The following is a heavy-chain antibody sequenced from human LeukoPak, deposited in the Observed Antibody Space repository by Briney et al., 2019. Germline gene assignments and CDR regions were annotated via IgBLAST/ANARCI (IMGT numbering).Heavy chain of an antibody. V-gene: IGHV3-23*01. CDR3: ATGVTFRGGGFDY. D-gene: IGHD2-21*02. J-gene: IGHJ4*02. CDR2: IRGDGGVT. CDR1: GFTINGYA. Sequence: GGSLRLSCVVSGFTINGYAMSWVRQAPGKGLEWVSTIRGDGGVTNYADSVKGRLTVSRDKSKNTLYLQMNSLKIDDTAVYYCATGVTFRGGGFDYWGQGTLVTVSS.